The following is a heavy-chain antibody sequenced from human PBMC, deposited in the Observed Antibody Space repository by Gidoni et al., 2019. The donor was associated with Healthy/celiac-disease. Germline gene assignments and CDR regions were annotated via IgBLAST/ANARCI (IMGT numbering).Heavy chain of an antibody. J-gene: IGHJ4*02. CDR3: ARVYCRSTSCSVDY. D-gene: IGHD2-2*01. CDR1: GYSFTTYW. Sequence: EVQLVQSGAAVKKPGESLKISCKGSGYSFTTYWSGWVRQMPVQGLEWMGIIYPGDSDTRYSPAFQVQVTIAADKSISTAYLQWSSLKASDTAMYYCARVYCRSTSCSVDYWGQGTLVTVSA. V-gene: IGHV5-51*01. CDR2: IYPGDSDT.